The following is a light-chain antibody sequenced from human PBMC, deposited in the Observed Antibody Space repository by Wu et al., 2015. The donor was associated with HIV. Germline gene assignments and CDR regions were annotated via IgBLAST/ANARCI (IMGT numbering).Light chain of an antibody. Sequence: DIQMTQSPSSRSASVGDRVIITCRASQSINTYLNWYQHKPGKAPKLLIYAASTLQSGVPSRFSGSGSETDFTLTISNLQPEDFATYYCQQSFTSPFTFGPGTKVDIK. CDR1: QSINTY. CDR2: AAS. CDR3: QQSFTSPFT. J-gene: IGKJ3*01. V-gene: IGKV1-39*01.